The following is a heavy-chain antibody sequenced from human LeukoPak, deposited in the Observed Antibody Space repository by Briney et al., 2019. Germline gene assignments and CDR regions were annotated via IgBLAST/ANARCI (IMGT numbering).Heavy chain of an antibody. Sequence: SETLSLTCTVSGGSISNYYWSWIRQPPGKGLEWIGYIYHSGSTNYNPSLKSRVTMSVDTSKNQFSLKLSSVTAADTAVYYCARAYYYDSSGYYTCGYFDYWGQGTLVTVSS. CDR2: IYHSGST. J-gene: IGHJ4*02. D-gene: IGHD3-22*01. CDR3: ARAYYYDSSGYYTCGYFDY. V-gene: IGHV4-59*08. CDR1: GGSISNYY.